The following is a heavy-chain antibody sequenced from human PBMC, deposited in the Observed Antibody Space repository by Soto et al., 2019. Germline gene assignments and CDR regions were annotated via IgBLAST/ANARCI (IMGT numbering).Heavy chain of an antibody. V-gene: IGHV4-59*05. J-gene: IGHJ5*01. CDR3: ARYCRGVTCNWFFP. Sequence: SETLSHTCTVSGGSISSYYWSWIRQPPGKGLEWIGSIFYSGSTYYNPSLKSRVTISVDTSKNQFSLTLTSVTAADTAVYYFARYCRGVTCNWFFPCAQGTPVTVSS. CDR2: IFYSGST. D-gene: IGHD2-15*01. CDR1: GGSISSYY.